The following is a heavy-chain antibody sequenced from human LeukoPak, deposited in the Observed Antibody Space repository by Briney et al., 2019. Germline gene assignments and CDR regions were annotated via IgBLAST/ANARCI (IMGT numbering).Heavy chain of an antibody. Sequence: GGSLRLSCEASGFTFSSYWMSWVRQAPGKGLEWVANIRDDGGEIYYVDSVKGRFTISRDNAKGSLFLQMNSLRAEDAAVYYCARDKPRGSYYGSIFDSWGQGTLVTVSP. J-gene: IGHJ4*02. V-gene: IGHV3-7*01. CDR1: GFTFSSYW. CDR3: ARDKPRGSYYGSIFDS. D-gene: IGHD1-26*01. CDR2: IRDDGGEI.